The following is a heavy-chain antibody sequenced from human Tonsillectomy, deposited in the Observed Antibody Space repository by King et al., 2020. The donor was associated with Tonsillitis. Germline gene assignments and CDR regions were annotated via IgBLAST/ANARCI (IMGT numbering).Heavy chain of an antibody. D-gene: IGHD6-6*01. J-gene: IGHJ4*02. V-gene: IGHV3-15*05. CDR3: TTDRGILARPLFDF. Sequence: VQLVESGGGLVKPGGSLRLSCVASGFTFNNAYMGGVRQAPGRGREWVGRINRKADGGTADYAAPGKGRFATTREASDNTLYLQMRSLKTGDTAMYYCTTDRGILARPLFDFWGQGTLVTVSS. CDR2: INRKADGGTA. CDR1: GFTFNNAY.